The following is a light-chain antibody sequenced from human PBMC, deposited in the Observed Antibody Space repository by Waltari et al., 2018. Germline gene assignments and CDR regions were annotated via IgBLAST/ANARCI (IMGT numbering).Light chain of an antibody. CDR2: DVS. J-gene: IGLJ2*01. CDR3: SSYTSSSTLV. Sequence: QSALTQPAPVSGSPGQSVTIPCTGTSSDVGGYNYASWYQQHPGKAPKLMIYDVSNRPSGVSNRFSGSKSGNTASLTISGLQAEDEANYYCSSYTSSSTLVFGGGTKLTVL. V-gene: IGLV2-14*03. CDR1: SSDVGGYNY.